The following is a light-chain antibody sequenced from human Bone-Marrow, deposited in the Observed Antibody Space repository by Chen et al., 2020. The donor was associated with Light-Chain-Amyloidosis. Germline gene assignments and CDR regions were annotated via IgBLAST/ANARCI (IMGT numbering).Light chain of an antibody. CDR2: DAS. CDR3: QQYNDWPLT. Sequence: EIVMTQSPPTLSLSPGERATLSCGASQGLNNKLAWYQQKPGQAPRLLIYDASTRATDIPSRFSGSGSRTEFTLTITSLTSEDFAHYSCQQYNDWPLTFGGGTKVE. V-gene: IGKV3-15*01. CDR1: QGLNNK. J-gene: IGKJ4*01.